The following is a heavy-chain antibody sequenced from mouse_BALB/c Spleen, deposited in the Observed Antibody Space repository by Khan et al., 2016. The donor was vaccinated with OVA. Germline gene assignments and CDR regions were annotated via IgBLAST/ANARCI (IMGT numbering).Heavy chain of an antibody. CDR3: ARGTTASYWYFDV. D-gene: IGHD1-2*01. Sequence: QVQLQQPGAELVRPGASVKLSCKASGYSFTSYWMNWMKQRPGQGLEWIGIIHPSDSETRLNQKIKDKATLNVDKSSSTAYMHLSSPTSEDSAVYYCARGTTASYWYFDVWGAGTTVTVSS. J-gene: IGHJ1*01. V-gene: IGHV1-61*01. CDR1: GYSFTSYW. CDR2: IHPSDSET.